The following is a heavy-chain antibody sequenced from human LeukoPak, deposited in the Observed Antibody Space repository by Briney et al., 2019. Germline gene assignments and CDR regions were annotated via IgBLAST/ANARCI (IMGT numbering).Heavy chain of an antibody. CDR3: AKGSLKFDY. CDR1: GFTFSSYA. J-gene: IGHJ4*02. V-gene: IGHV3-30-3*01. CDR2: ISYDGSNK. Sequence: GGSLRLSCAASGFTFSSYAMHWVRQAPGKGLEWVAVISYDGSNKYYADSVKGRFTISRDNSKNTLYLQMNSLRAEDTAVYYCAKGSLKFDYWGQGTLVTVSS.